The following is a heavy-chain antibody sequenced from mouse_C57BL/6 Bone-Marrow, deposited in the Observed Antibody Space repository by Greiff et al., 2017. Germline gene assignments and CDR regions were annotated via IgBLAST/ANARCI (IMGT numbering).Heavy chain of an antibody. CDR3: ARYEYEDAMDY. Sequence: VKLQESGPGLVAPSQSLSITCTVSGFSLTSYGVDWVRQSPGKGLEWLGVIWGVGSTNYNSALKSRLSISQDNSKSHVFLKMNSLQTDDTAMYYCARYEYEDAMDYWGQGTSVTVSS. J-gene: IGHJ4*01. CDR2: IWGVGST. CDR1: GFSLTSYG. D-gene: IGHD2-4*01. V-gene: IGHV2-6*01.